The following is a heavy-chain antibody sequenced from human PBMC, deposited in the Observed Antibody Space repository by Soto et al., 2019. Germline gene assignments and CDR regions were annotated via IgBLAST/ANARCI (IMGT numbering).Heavy chain of an antibody. CDR2: ISPETGKT. Sequence: QVQLVQSGAEVKRPGASVKVSCTASGYTFTNFGVTWVRQAPGQGLEWMSWISPETGKTYCARKLQGRVTMTTDTSTNTAYMELGNLRSNDTAVYYCVRDLRDYGGDVGYFDYWGQGTLVIVSS. CDR1: GYTFTNFG. V-gene: IGHV1-18*01. D-gene: IGHD2-21*02. CDR3: VRDLRDYGGDVGYFDY. J-gene: IGHJ4*02.